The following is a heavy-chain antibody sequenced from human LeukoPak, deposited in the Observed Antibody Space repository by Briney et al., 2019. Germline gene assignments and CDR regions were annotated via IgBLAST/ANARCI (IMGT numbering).Heavy chain of an antibody. Sequence: SVKVSCTASGGTFSSYAISWVQQTPGQELEWMGGSVTIIGTANNSHKFQGRVTITTDKHTSTDYMELDSLRSEETTVYYYARVRRYSDSSGSFNDWSQGTLVTASS. CDR1: GGTFSSYA. D-gene: IGHD3-22*01. V-gene: IGHV1-69*05. CDR3: ARVRRYSDSSGSFND. CDR2: SVTIIGTA. J-gene: IGHJ4*02.